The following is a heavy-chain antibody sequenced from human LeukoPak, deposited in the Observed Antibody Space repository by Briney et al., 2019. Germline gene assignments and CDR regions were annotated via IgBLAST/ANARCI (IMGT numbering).Heavy chain of an antibody. J-gene: IGHJ6*03. Sequence: PGGSLRLSCAASGFTFSSYSMNWVRQAPGKGLEWVSSISGSSSYIYYADSVKGRFTISRDNAKNSLYLQMNSLRAEDTAVYYCARVECSGGSCYLSDYYYYYMDVWGKGTTVTVSS. CDR1: GFTFSSYS. CDR3: ARVECSGGSCYLSDYYYYYMDV. D-gene: IGHD2-15*01. CDR2: ISGSSSYI. V-gene: IGHV3-21*01.